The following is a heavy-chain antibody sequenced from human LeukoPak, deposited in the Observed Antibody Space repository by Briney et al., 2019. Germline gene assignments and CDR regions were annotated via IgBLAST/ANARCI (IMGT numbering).Heavy chain of an antibody. J-gene: IGHJ4*02. CDR3: ARHGLGFPDY. V-gene: IGHV4-59*08. CDR2: IYYSGST. CDR1: GGSISSYY. Sequence: SETLSLTCTGSGGSISSYYWSWIRQPPGKGLEWIGYIYYSGSTNYNPSLKSRVTISVDTSKNQFSLKLSSVTAADTAVYYCARHGLGFPDYWGQGTLVTVSS. D-gene: IGHD3-10*01.